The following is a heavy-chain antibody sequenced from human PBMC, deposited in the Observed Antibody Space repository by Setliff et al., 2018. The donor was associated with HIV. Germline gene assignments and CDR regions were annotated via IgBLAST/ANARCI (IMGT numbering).Heavy chain of an antibody. CDR3: ARDGFYSSGSPYYYYGMDV. V-gene: IGHV4-34*01. Sequence: SETLSLTCAGYGGSFTTYYWSWIRQPPGKGPEWIGEVYHSGSTNYNPSLKSRVTISVDTSKNQFSLKLSSVTAADTAVYYCARDGFYSSGSPYYYYGMDVWGQGTTVTVS. J-gene: IGHJ6*02. D-gene: IGHD3-22*01. CDR1: GGSFTTYY. CDR2: VYHSGST.